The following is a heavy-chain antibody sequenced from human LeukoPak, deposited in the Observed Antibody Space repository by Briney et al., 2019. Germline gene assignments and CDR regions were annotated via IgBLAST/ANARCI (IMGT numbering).Heavy chain of an antibody. CDR1: GDSVSSNSAA. D-gene: IGHD6-13*01. V-gene: IGHV6-1*01. CDR2: TYYRSKWYN. J-gene: IGHJ5*02. CDR3: AREEPRIAAAGGRNWFDP. Sequence: SQTLSLTCAISGDSVSSNSAAWNWIRQSPSRGLEWLGRTYYRSKWYNDYAVSVKSRITINPDTSKNQFSLQLNSVTPEDTAVYYCAREEPRIAAAGGRNWFDPWGQGTLVTVSS.